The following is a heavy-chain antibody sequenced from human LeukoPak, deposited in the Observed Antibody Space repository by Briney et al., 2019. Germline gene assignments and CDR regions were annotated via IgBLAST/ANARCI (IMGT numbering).Heavy chain of an antibody. CDR2: IYYSGGT. CDR3: ASFRSIVGATTPYFQH. CDR1: GGSISSYY. Sequence: SETLSLTCTVSGGSISSYYWSWIRQPPGKGLEWIGYIYYSGGTNYNPSLKSRVTISVDTSKNQFSLKLSSVTAADTAVYYCASFRSIVGATTPYFQHWGQGTLVTVSS. V-gene: IGHV4-59*08. J-gene: IGHJ1*01. D-gene: IGHD1-26*01.